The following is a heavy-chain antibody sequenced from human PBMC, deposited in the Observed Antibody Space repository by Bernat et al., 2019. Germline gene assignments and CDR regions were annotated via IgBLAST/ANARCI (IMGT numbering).Heavy chain of an antibody. V-gene: IGHV4-31*03. J-gene: IGHJ3*02. CDR2: IYYSGST. Sequence: QVQLQESGPGLVKPSQTLSLTCTVSGGSISSGGYYWSWIRQHPGKGLEWIGYIYYSGSTYYNPSLKSRVTISVDTSKNQFSLKLSSVTAADTAVYYCARETVLDIVVVTAAMPPGAFDIWGQGTMVTVSS. CDR1: GGSISSGGYY. D-gene: IGHD2-2*01. CDR3: ARETVLDIVVVTAAMPPGAFDI.